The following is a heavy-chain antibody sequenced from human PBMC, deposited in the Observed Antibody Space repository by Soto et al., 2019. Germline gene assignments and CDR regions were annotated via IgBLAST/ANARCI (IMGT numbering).Heavy chain of an antibody. CDR3: EKNLYYYDSSGPLDY. CDR2: IWYDGSNK. Sequence: PGGSLRLSCAASGFTFSSYGMHWVRQAPGKGLEWVAVIWYDGSNKYYADSVKGRFTISRDNSKNTLYLQMNSLRAEDTAVFYCEKNLYYYDSSGPLDYWGQGTLVTVSS. V-gene: IGHV3-33*06. CDR1: GFTFSSYG. J-gene: IGHJ4*02. D-gene: IGHD3-22*01.